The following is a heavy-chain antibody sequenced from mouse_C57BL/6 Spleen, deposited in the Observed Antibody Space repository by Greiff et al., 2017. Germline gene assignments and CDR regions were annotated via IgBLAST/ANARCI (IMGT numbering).Heavy chain of an antibody. Sequence: VQLQQPGAELVKPGASVKLSCKASGYTFTSYWMHWVKQRPGRGLEWIGRIGPNSGGTKYNEKYKNKATLTVDKPSSTAYMQLSSLTSEDSAVYYCGYSSGYFYAMDYWGQGTSVTVSS. CDR2: IGPNSGGT. J-gene: IGHJ4*01. D-gene: IGHD3-2*02. V-gene: IGHV1-72*01. CDR3: GYSSGYFYAMDY. CDR1: GYTFTSYW.